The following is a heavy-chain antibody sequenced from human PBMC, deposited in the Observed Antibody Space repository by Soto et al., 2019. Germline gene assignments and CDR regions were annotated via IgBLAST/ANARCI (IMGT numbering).Heavy chain of an antibody. V-gene: IGHV4-61*01. Sequence: PSETLSLTCSFSGGSVTSDSYYWNWIRQPPGKGLEWSGYINDSGRTNYNTSLRTRVNILVDKSKNQFSLRLNSVTATDTAVYYCARARGYSGYALIWGQGNMVTVSS. CDR3: ARARGYSGYALI. D-gene: IGHD5-12*01. CDR1: GGSVTSDSYY. CDR2: INDSGRT. J-gene: IGHJ4*02.